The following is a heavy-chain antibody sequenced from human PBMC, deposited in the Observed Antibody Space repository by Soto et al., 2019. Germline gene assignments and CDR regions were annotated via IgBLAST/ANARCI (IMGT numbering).Heavy chain of an antibody. CDR2: ISSSSSTV. CDR1: GFQFSSYS. CDR3: ARVDSYWYFDL. V-gene: IGHV3-48*01. Sequence: GGSLRLSCAASGFQFSSYSMNWVRQAPGKGLEWVSYISSSSSTVYYADSVKGRFTMSRDNAKKSLYLQMNSLRAEDTAVYYYARVDSYWYFDLWGRGTLVTVSS. D-gene: IGHD2-2*03. J-gene: IGHJ2*01.